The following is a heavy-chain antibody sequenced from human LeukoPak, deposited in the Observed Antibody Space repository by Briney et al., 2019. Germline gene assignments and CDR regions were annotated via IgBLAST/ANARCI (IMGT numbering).Heavy chain of an antibody. CDR3: ARDWGYSSGPLGAFDI. CDR1: GFTFSSYG. CDR2: IKQDGSEK. V-gene: IGHV3-7*01. Sequence: GGSLRLSCAASGFTFSSYGMHWVRQAPGKGLEWVANIKQDGSEKYYVDSVKGRFTISRDNAKNSLYLQMNSLRAEDTAVYYCARDWGYSSGPLGAFDIWGQGTMVTVSS. D-gene: IGHD6-19*01. J-gene: IGHJ3*02.